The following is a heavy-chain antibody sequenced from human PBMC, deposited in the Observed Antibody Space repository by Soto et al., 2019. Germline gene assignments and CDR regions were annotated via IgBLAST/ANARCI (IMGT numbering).Heavy chain of an antibody. CDR1: GFISASYA. D-gene: IGHD3-16*01. Sequence: EVQLSQSGGGWVQPGGSLRLSCSASGFISASYAMSWVRQAPGKGLEWVSVISGSAGTTDYSGSVTGRFTISRDNSMNTLYLHMNSLKGEDTAVYYCAKNGPAYADAFDSWGQGTMVTVSS. CDR2: ISGSAGTT. J-gene: IGHJ3*01. CDR3: AKNGPAYADAFDS. V-gene: IGHV3-23*01.